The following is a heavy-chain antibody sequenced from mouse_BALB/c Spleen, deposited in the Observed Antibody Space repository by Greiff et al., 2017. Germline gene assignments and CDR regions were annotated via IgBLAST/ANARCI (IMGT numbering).Heavy chain of an antibody. CDR3: ARRTTAHWYFDV. D-gene: IGHD1-2*01. J-gene: IGHJ1*01. CDR2: IYPGGGYT. V-gene: IGHV1-63*02. CDR1: GYTFTNYW. Sequence: QVQLQQSGAELVRPGTSVKISCKASGYTFTNYWLGWVKQRPGHGLEWIGDIYPGGGYTNYNEKFKGKATLTADTSSSTAYMQLSSLTSEDSAVYFCARRTTAHWYFDVWGAGTTVTVSS.